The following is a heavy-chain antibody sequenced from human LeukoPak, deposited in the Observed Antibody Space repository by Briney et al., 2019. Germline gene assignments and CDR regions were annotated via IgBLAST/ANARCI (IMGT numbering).Heavy chain of an antibody. CDR1: GFTFSSYA. CDR3: AKDAPNLDIVASYFDY. Sequence: PGGSLRLSCAASGFTFSSYAMSWVRQAPGKGLEWVSAISGSGGSTYYADSVKGRFTISRDNSKNTLYLQMNSLRAEDTAVYYCAKDAPNLDIVASYFDYWGQGTLVTVSS. V-gene: IGHV3-23*01. CDR2: ISGSGGST. J-gene: IGHJ4*02. D-gene: IGHD5-12*01.